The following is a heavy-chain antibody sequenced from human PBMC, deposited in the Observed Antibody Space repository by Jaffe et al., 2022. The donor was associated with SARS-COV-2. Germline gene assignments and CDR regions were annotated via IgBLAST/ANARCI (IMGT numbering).Heavy chain of an antibody. CDR1: GGSISSSSYY. V-gene: IGHV4-39*02. D-gene: IGHD6-13*01. J-gene: IGHJ4*02. Sequence: QLQLQESGPGLVKPSETLSLTCTVSGGSISSSSYYWGWIRQPPGKGLEWIGSIYYSGSTYYNPSLKSRVTISVDTSKNQFSLKLSSVTAADTAVYYCAREPIIADPPYYFDYWGQGTLVTVSS. CDR2: IYYSGST. CDR3: AREPIIADPPYYFDY.